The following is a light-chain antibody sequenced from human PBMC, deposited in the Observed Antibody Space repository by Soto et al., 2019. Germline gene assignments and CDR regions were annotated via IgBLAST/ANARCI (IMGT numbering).Light chain of an antibody. Sequence: DIQMTQSPPTLSSSVGERVTISCRASESVTNWLAWYQHKPGKAPRLLIYKASSIESGIPSRFSGSGSGTEFTLTISSLQPDDFATYYCQQYKSPPWTFGKGTKMEIK. J-gene: IGKJ1*01. CDR2: KAS. CDR3: QQYKSPPWT. CDR1: ESVTNW. V-gene: IGKV1-5*03.